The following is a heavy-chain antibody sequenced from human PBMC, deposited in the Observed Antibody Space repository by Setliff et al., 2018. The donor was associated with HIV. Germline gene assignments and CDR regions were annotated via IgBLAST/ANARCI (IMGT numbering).Heavy chain of an antibody. CDR1: NASISTYY. Sequence: PSETLSLTCTVSNASISTYYWTWIRQPPGKGLEWIGHISATRSTKYNPSLEGRVTISVYTSQNQFSLRLSSVTAADTAVYYCARNNPVLSQTFGADGLDVWGQGTTVTVS. CDR3: ARNNPVLSQTFGADGLDV. CDR2: ISATRST. V-gene: IGHV4-4*09. D-gene: IGHD3-3*01. J-gene: IGHJ6*02.